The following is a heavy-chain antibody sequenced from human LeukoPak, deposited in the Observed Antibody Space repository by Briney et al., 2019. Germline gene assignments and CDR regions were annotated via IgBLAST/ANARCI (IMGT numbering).Heavy chain of an antibody. CDR3: AKDLSCFRLGYYYVD. D-gene: IGHD3-16*01. CDR2: ISGSGGST. V-gene: IGHV3-23*01. Sequence: GGSLRLSCAASGFTFSSYAMSWVRQAPGKGLEWVSAISGSGGSTYYADSVKGRFTISRDNSRNTLYLQMNGLRAEDTAVYYCAKDLSCFRLGYYYVDWGQGTLVTVSS. CDR1: GFTFSSYA. J-gene: IGHJ4*02.